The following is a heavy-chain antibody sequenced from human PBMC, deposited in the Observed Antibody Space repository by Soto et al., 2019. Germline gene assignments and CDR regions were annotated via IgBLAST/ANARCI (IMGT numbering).Heavy chain of an antibody. Sequence: EVQLVESGGSLVQPGGSLRLSCAASGFTFTSYSMNWVRQAPGKGLEWVSYISSSSSTIYYADSVKGRFTISRDNAKNSLYLQMNSLRDEDTAVYYCARGPMYYDSSGYYLTFDYWGQGTLVTVSS. CDR1: GFTFTSYS. V-gene: IGHV3-48*02. D-gene: IGHD3-22*01. CDR2: ISSSSSTI. CDR3: ARGPMYYDSSGYYLTFDY. J-gene: IGHJ4*02.